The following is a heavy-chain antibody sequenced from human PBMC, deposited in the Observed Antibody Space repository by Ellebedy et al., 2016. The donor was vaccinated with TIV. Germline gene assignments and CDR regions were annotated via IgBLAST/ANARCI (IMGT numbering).Heavy chain of an antibody. CDR2: FGVSGDST. CDR1: GFTFSSYA. V-gene: IGHV3-23*01. D-gene: IGHD2-15*01. CDR3: AKDVRGGSASDY. J-gene: IGHJ4*02. Sequence: GESLKISCAASGFTFSSYAMSWVRQAPGKGLEWVSGFGVSGDSTYYADSVKGRFTISRDNSKNTLYLQMNSLRAEDTAIYYCAKDVRGGSASDYWGQGTLVTVSS.